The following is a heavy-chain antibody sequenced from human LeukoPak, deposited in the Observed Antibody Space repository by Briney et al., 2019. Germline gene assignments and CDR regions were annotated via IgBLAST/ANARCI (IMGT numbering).Heavy chain of an antibody. D-gene: IGHD3-9*01. J-gene: IGHJ5*02. CDR3: ARDASDYDILTGYYTSGWFDP. CDR2: IYTSGST. CDR1: GGSISSGSYY. Sequence: PSETLSLTCTVSGGSISSGSYYWSWIRQPAGKGLEWIGRIYTSGSTNYNPSLKSRVTISVDTSKNQFSLKLSSVTAADTAVYYCARDASDYDILTGYYTSGWFDPWGQGTLVTVSS. V-gene: IGHV4-61*02.